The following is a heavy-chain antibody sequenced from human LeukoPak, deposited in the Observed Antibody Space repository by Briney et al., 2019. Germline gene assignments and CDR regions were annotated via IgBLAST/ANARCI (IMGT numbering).Heavy chain of an antibody. CDR3: ARGQQLASN. Sequence: ASVKVSCKASGYTFTGYYIYWVRQAPGQGLEWMGWINPNSGGTNYAQKFQGRVTMTREMSISTAYMELSRLRSDDTAVYYCARGQQLASNWGQGTLVTVSS. V-gene: IGHV1-2*02. CDR2: INPNSGGT. J-gene: IGHJ4*02. D-gene: IGHD6-13*01. CDR1: GYTFTGYY.